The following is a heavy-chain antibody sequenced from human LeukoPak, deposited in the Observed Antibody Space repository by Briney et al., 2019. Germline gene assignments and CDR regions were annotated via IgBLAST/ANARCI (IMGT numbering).Heavy chain of an antibody. CDR3: ARGGLQVRLVR. Sequence: SETLSLTCAAYGGSFSGYYWSWIRQPPGKGLEWIGEINHSGSTNYNPSLKSRVTISVDTSKNQFSLKLSSVTAADTAVYYCARGGLQVRLVRWGQGTLVTVSS. CDR2: INHSGST. J-gene: IGHJ4*02. CDR1: GGSFSGYY. D-gene: IGHD3-16*01. V-gene: IGHV4-34*01.